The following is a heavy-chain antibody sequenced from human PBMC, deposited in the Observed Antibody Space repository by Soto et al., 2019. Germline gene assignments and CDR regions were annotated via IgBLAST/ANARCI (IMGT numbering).Heavy chain of an antibody. V-gene: IGHV4-61*08. CDR2: IYYSGST. Sequence: SETLSLTCTVSGGSISSGDYSWSWVRQPPGKGLEWIGYIYYSGSTNYNPSVKSRVTISVDTSKNQFSLKLSSVTAADTAVYYCARMSVSYGSAIDYWGQGTLVTVSS. CDR3: ARMSVSYGSAIDY. D-gene: IGHD3-10*01. CDR1: GGSISSGDYS. J-gene: IGHJ4*02.